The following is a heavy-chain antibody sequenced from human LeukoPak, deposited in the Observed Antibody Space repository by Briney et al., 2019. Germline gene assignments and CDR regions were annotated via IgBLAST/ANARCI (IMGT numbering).Heavy chain of an antibody. D-gene: IGHD6-19*01. V-gene: IGHV3-23*01. CDR3: TRNSGWYGIS. Sequence: GGSLRLSCTVSGFTLSSYEMMGLRQAPGKGLEWVSSIGYGGADSHYADSVKGRFTISRDNSKNTLYLQLSSLRADDTAVYYCTRNSGWYGISWGQGTLVTVSS. CDR1: GFTLSSYE. CDR2: IGYGGADS. J-gene: IGHJ4*02.